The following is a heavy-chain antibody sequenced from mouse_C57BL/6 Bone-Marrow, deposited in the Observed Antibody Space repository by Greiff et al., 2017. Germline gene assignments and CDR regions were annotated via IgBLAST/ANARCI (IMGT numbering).Heavy chain of an antibody. Sequence: EVQLVESGGGLVKPGGSLKLSCAASGFTFSSYAMSWVRQTPEKRLEWVATIGDGGSYIYYPDNVKGRFTISRDNAKNNLYLQMSHLKSEDTAMYYCERERDGGVAYRGQGALVTVSA. CDR3: ERERDGGVAY. CDR1: GFTFSSYA. CDR2: IGDGGSYI. V-gene: IGHV5-4*01. J-gene: IGHJ3*01.